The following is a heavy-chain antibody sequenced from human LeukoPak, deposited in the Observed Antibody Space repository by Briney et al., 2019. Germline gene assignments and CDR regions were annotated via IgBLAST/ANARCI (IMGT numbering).Heavy chain of an antibody. Sequence: PSETLSLTCAVYGGSFSGYYWSWIRQPPGKGLEWIGEINHSGSTNYNPSLKSRVTISVDTSKNQFSLKLSSVTAADTAVYYCASGTFSSSSPYYFDYWGQGTLVTVSS. CDR3: ASGTFSSSSPYYFDY. CDR2: INHSGST. CDR1: GGSFSGYY. J-gene: IGHJ4*02. D-gene: IGHD6-6*01. V-gene: IGHV4-34*01.